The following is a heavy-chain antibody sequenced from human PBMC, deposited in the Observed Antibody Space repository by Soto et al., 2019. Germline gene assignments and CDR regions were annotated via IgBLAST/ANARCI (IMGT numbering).Heavy chain of an antibody. Sequence: PGGSLSLSCAASGFSFTSYALSWVRQAPGKGLEWVSTISGSDGKTYYADSVKGRFSISRDTSKTTLYLQMNSLRVEDTAVYYCARWSLLDYWGQGTRVTVSS. CDR2: ISGSDGKT. D-gene: IGHD1-26*01. CDR1: GFSFTSYA. CDR3: ARWSLLDY. V-gene: IGHV3-23*01. J-gene: IGHJ4*02.